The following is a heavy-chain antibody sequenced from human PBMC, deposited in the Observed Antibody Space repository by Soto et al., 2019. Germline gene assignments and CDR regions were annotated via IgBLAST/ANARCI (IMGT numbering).Heavy chain of an antibody. J-gene: IGHJ5*02. Sequence: PXGSLRLSCSASGFIFSNAWMSWVRQAPGKGLEWVGRIKSKTDGGTTDYAAPVKGRFTISRDDSKNTLYLQMNSLKTEDTAVYYCTTGGGFYGDYLFDHWGQGTLVTVSS. D-gene: IGHD4-17*01. CDR3: TTGGGFYGDYLFDH. CDR1: GFIFSNAW. CDR2: IKSKTDGGTT. V-gene: IGHV3-15*01.